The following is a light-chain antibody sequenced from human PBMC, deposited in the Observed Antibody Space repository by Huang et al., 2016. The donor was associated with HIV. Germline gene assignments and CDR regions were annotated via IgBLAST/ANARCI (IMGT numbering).Light chain of an antibody. CDR1: QGIGTY. J-gene: IGKJ1*01. V-gene: IGKV1-27*01. CDR3: QKYNNVPRT. CDR2: AAS. Sequence: DIQMTQSPSSLSASIGDRITICCRASQGIGTYLAWYQHKPGKVPNLLIYAASTLQAGVPSRCSGSGSGTNFTLTIGSLQPEDVASYYCQKYNNVPRTFGHGTKVEIK.